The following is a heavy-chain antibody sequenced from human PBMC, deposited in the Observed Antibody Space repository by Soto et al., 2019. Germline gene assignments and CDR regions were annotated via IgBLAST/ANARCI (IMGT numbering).Heavy chain of an antibody. Sequence: QVQLQESGPGLMKPSGTLSLTCAVSGGSITSNWWSWVRQPRGKGLEWIAKIFHPGSANSNPSLMSQLTISMDKSKNRLSLNLNSVTAADTAVYYCARHIAVSGTRGFDHWGQGTLVTVSS. CDR1: GGSITSNW. J-gene: IGHJ4*02. CDR2: IFHPGSA. CDR3: ARHIAVSGTRGFDH. D-gene: IGHD2-21*01. V-gene: IGHV4-4*02.